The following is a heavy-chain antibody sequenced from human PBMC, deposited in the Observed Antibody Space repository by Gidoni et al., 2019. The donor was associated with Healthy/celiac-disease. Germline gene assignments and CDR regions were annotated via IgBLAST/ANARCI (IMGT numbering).Heavy chain of an antibody. Sequence: QVQLVESGGGLVKPGGSLRLSCAASGFTFSDYYISWIRQAPGKGLEWVSYSSSSSSYTNYADSVKGRFTISRDNAKNSLYLQMNSLRAEDTAVYYCARFSWELWFGEPYHRFFDYWGQGTLVTVSS. J-gene: IGHJ4*02. CDR1: GFTFSDYY. D-gene: IGHD3-10*01. CDR2: SSSSSSYT. CDR3: ARFSWELWFGEPYHRFFDY. V-gene: IGHV3-11*06.